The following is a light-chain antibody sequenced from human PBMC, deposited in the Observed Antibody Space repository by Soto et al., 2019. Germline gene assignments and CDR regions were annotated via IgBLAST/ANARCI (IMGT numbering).Light chain of an antibody. V-gene: IGKV1-39*01. Sequence: DIQMTQSPYSLSASVGDRVTIACRASQSISNDLYWYQQRPGKAPKLLIYAASSLQRGVPSRFSGSGSGTDFTLTISSLQPEDFATYYCQQSYRTPPYTFGQGTRLEIK. J-gene: IGKJ5*01. CDR1: QSISND. CDR2: AAS. CDR3: QQSYRTPPYT.